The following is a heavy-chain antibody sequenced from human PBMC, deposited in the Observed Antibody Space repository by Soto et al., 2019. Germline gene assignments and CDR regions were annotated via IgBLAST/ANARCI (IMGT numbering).Heavy chain of an antibody. CDR3: ALVTTGTSPGYYYYYMDV. V-gene: IGHV1-69*02. J-gene: IGHJ6*03. Sequence: SVKVSCKASGGTFSSYTISWVRQAPGQGLEWMGRIIPILGIANYAQKFQGRVTITADKSTSTAYMELSSLRSEDTAVYYCALVTTGTSPGYYYYYMDVCGKGTTVTVSS. CDR2: IIPILGIA. CDR1: GGTFSSYT. D-gene: IGHD1-1*01.